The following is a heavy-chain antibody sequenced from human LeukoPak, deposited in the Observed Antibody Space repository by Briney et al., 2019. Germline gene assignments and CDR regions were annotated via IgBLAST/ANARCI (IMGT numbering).Heavy chain of an antibody. V-gene: IGHV3-7*01. Sequence: GGSLRLSCAASGFTFSSYWMSWVRQAPGKGLEWVANIKQDGSEKYYVDSVKGRFTISRDNAKNSLYLQMNSLRAEDTAVYYCARDAYSSSWRTQYFDYWGQGTLVTVSS. CDR1: GFTFSSYW. CDR2: IKQDGSEK. CDR3: ARDAYSSSWRTQYFDY. J-gene: IGHJ4*02. D-gene: IGHD6-13*01.